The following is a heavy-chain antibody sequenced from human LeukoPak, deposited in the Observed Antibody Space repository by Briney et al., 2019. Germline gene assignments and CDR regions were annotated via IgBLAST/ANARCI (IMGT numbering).Heavy chain of an antibody. D-gene: IGHD6-19*01. V-gene: IGHV4-30-2*01. J-gene: IGHJ5*02. CDR3: AKTYSSGLTYNWFDP. CDR2: IYHSGST. Sequence: SQTLSLTCTVSGGSISSGGYYWSWIRQPPGKGLEWIGYIYHSGSTNYNPSLKSRVTISVDTSKNQFSLKLSSVTAADTAVYYCAKTYSSGLTYNWFDPWGQGTLVTVSS. CDR1: GGSISSGGYY.